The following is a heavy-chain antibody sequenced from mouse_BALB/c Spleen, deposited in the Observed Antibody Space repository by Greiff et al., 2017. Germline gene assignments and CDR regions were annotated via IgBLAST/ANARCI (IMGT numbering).Heavy chain of an antibody. V-gene: IGHV5-6*01. CDR3: ARQDDYETWCAY. CDR2: ISSGGSYT. Sequence: EVQRVESGGDLVKPGGSLKLSCAASGFTFSSYGMSWVRQTPDKRLEWVATISSGGSYTYYPDSVKGRFTISRDNAKNTLYLQMSSLKSEDTAMYYCARQDDYETWCAYWGQGTLVTVSA. CDR1: GFTFSSYG. D-gene: IGHD2-4*01. J-gene: IGHJ3*01.